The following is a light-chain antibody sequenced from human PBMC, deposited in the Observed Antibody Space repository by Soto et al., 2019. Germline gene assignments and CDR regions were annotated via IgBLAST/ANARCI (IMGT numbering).Light chain of an antibody. Sequence: IVLTQSPGTLSLSPGERATLSCRACQSVGSNYLAWYQQKPGQAPRLLIYGASSRATGIPDRFSGSGSGTDFTLTIRRLEPEDFAVYYCQHYGTSAYTFGQGTTLEIK. CDR1: QSVGSNY. V-gene: IGKV3-20*01. CDR3: QHYGTSAYT. J-gene: IGKJ2*01. CDR2: GAS.